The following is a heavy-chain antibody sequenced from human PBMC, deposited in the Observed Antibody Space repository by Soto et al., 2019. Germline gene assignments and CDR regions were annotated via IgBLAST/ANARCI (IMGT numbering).Heavy chain of an antibody. Sequence: SLQVSCKASGGTFSSYAISWVRQAPGQGLEWMGGIIPIIGTTKNAQKFQGRVTITADESTSTAYMELSSLRSEDTAVYYCARAGGASGSYHWFEPWGEGTLVTVAS. CDR3: ARAGGASGSYHWFEP. D-gene: IGHD3-10*01. V-gene: IGHV1-69*13. CDR1: GGTFSSYA. J-gene: IGHJ5*02. CDR2: IIPIIGTT.